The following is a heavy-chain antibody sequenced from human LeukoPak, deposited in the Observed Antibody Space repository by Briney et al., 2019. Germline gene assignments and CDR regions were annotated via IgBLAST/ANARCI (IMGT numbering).Heavy chain of an antibody. J-gene: IGHJ4*02. Sequence: SETLSLTCTVSGGSISSGGYYWSWIRQPAGKGLEWIGRIYTSGSTNYNPSLKSRVTMSVDTSKNQFSLKLSSVTAADTAVYYCAFGDYGEIDYWGQGTLVTVSS. CDR1: GGSISSGGYY. D-gene: IGHD4-17*01. V-gene: IGHV4-61*02. CDR2: IYTSGST. CDR3: AFGDYGEIDY.